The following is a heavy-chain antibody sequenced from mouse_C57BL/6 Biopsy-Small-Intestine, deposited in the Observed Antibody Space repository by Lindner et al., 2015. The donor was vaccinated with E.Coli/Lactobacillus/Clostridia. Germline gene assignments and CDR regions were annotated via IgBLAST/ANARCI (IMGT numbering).Heavy chain of an antibody. Sequence: VQLQESGPELVKPGASVGISCKASGYTFRNSWMNWVKQRPGQSLEWIGRIYPGDGDTDYNGKFKGKAALTADTSSSTAYMQLNSLTSEDSAVYFCASPDSSGYPAWFAYWGQGTLVTVSA. CDR3: ASPDSSGYPAWFAY. V-gene: IGHV1-82*01. CDR2: IYPGDGDT. CDR1: GYTFRNSW. D-gene: IGHD3-2*02. J-gene: IGHJ3*01.